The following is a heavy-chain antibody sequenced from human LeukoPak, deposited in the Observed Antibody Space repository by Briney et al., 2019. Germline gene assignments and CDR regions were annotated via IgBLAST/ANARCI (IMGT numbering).Heavy chain of an antibody. V-gene: IGHV4-59*12. CDR1: GGSISSYY. J-gene: IGHJ3*02. Sequence: PSETLSLTCTVSGGSISSYYWSWIRQPPGKGLEWIGYMYYSGTINYNPSLKSRVTISVDTSKNQFSLKLTSVTAADTAVYYCARGYGEATREAFDIWGLGTMVTVSS. CDR2: MYYSGTI. CDR3: ARGYGEATREAFDI. D-gene: IGHD4/OR15-4a*01.